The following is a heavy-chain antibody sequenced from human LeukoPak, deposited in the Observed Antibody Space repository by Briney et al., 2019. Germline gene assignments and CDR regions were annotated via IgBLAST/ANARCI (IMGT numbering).Heavy chain of an antibody. V-gene: IGHV3-66*02. CDR3: VRVGYSYGYGDWNHFDY. CDR1: GFTVSSIY. D-gene: IGHD5-18*01. Sequence: GGSLRLSCAASGFTVSSIYMSWVRQAPGQGLEWVSIIYSGGSTYYADSVKGRFTISRDNSKNTLYLQMNSLRAEDTAVYFCVRVGYSYGYGDWNHFDYWGQGTLVTVSS. CDR2: IYSGGST. J-gene: IGHJ4*02.